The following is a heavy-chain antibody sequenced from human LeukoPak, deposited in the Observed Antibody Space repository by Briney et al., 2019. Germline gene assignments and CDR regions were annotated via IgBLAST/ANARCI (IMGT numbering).Heavy chain of an antibody. CDR2: TYYRPKWYN. CDR3: ARESITMIVVVRNWFDP. V-gene: IGHV6-1*01. J-gene: IGHJ5*02. D-gene: IGHD3-22*01. CDR1: GDSVSSNSAA. Sequence: SQTLSLTCAISGDSVSSNSAAWNWIRQSPSRGLEWLGRTYYRPKWYNDYAVSVKSRITINPDTSKNQFSLQLNSVTPEDTAVYYCARESITMIVVVRNWFDPWGQGTLVTVSS.